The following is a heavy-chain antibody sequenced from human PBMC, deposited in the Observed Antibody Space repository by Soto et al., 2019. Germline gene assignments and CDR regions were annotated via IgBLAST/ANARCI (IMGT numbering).Heavy chain of an antibody. CDR2: ISSSGSTI. Sequence: GGSLRLSCAASGFTFSSYELNWVRPAPGKGLEWVSYISSSGSTIYYAASVKGRFTISRDNAKNSLYLQMNSLRAEDTAVYYCARATGSYYDSSGYYHPWGQGTLVTVSS. J-gene: IGHJ5*02. CDR3: ARATGSYYDSSGYYHP. D-gene: IGHD3-22*01. CDR1: GFTFSSYE. V-gene: IGHV3-48*03.